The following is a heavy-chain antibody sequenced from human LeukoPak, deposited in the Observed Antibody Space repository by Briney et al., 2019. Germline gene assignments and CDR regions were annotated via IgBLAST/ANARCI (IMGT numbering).Heavy chain of an antibody. J-gene: IGHJ4*02. D-gene: IGHD1-26*01. Sequence: GASVKVSCRASAYTFTAYHIHWVRQAPGQGLEWVGRINPNSGGTNYAQKFQGRVSMTRDTSISTACLELNRLRSDDTAVYYCAREAWELRYFDFWGQGTLVTVSS. V-gene: IGHV1-2*06. CDR2: INPNSGGT. CDR1: AYTFTAYH. CDR3: AREAWELRYFDF.